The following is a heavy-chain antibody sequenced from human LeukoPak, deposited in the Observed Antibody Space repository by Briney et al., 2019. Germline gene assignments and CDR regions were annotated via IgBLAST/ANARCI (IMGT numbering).Heavy chain of an antibody. CDR1: GFTFSSYT. D-gene: IGHD4-11*01. CDR3: AKSILLTTFDS. Sequence: GGSLRLSCAASGFTFSSYTMSWVRQAPGKGLEWVSAISGSGGSTYYADSVKGRFTISRDNSKNILYLQMDSLRAEDTAVYYCAKSILLTTFDSWGQGTLVTVSS. V-gene: IGHV3-23*01. J-gene: IGHJ4*02. CDR2: ISGSGGST.